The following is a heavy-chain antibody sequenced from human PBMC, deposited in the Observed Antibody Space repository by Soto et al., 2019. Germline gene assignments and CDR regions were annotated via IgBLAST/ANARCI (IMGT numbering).Heavy chain of an antibody. J-gene: IGHJ4*02. CDR1: GGSISSGGYY. CDR2: IYYSGST. D-gene: IGHD3-9*01. CDR3: ARGDPGYYPYFDY. V-gene: IGHV4-31*03. Sequence: PSETLSLTCTVSGGSISSGGYYWSWIRQHPGKGLEWIGYIYYSGSTYYNPSLKSRVTISVDTSKNQFSLKLSSETAADTAVYYCARGDPGYYPYFDYWGQGTLVTVSS.